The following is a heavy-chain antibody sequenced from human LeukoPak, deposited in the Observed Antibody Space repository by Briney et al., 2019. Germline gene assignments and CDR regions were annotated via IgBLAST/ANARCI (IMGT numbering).Heavy chain of an antibody. D-gene: IGHD5-18*01. V-gene: IGHV1-8*01. J-gene: IGHJ5*02. CDR2: MNPNSGNT. CDR1: GYTFTSYD. Sequence: ASVKVSCKASGYTFTSYDINWVRQATGQGLEWMGWMNPNSGNTGYAQKFQGRVTMTRNTSISTAYVELSSLRSEDTAVYYCARRRGIQLWSNWFDPWGQGTLVTVSS. CDR3: ARRRGIQLWSNWFDP.